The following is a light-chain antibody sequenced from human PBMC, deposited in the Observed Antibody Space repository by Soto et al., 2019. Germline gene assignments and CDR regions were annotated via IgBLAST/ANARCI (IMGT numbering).Light chain of an antibody. CDR1: QSISSY. CDR2: AAS. J-gene: IGKJ2*01. Sequence: DIQMTQSPSSLSASVGDRVTITCRASQSISSYLNWYQQKPGKAPKLLIYAASSLQSGVPSRFSGSGSGTDFTLTISSLQPEDFATYYLQQSHSTTLTVGQGTKVDIX. V-gene: IGKV1-39*01. CDR3: QQSHSTTLT.